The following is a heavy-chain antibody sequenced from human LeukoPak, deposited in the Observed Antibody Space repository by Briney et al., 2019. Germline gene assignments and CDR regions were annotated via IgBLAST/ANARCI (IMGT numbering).Heavy chain of an antibody. CDR2: IGWNTGSF. V-gene: IGHV3-20*04. CDR1: GFTFSSYA. Sequence: GGSLRLSCAASGFTFSSYAMSWVRQAPGKGLEWVSGIGWNTGSFDYVDSVKGRFTVSRDNVKKSLYLQMNSLTSEDTAVYYCARVWGGDYPHYYYYMDVWGKGTTVTVSS. CDR3: ARVWGGDYPHYYYYMDV. J-gene: IGHJ6*03. D-gene: IGHD4-17*01.